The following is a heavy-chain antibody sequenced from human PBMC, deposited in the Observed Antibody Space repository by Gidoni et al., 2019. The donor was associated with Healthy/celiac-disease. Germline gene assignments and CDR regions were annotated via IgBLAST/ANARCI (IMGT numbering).Heavy chain of an antibody. CDR2: ISWNSGSI. J-gene: IGHJ6*02. CDR3: AKDINVYNYYYGMDV. Sequence: EVQLVESGGGLVQPGRSLGLSCAASGCTVDAYAMHWVRQAPGKGLDGFSGISWNSGSIGDADSVKGRFTISRDNAKNSLYLQMNSLRAEDTALYYCAKDINVYNYYYGMDVWGQGTTVTVSS. CDR1: GCTVDAYA. V-gene: IGHV3-9*01.